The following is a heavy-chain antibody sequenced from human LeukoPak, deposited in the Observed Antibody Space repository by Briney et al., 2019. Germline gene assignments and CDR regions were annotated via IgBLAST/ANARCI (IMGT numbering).Heavy chain of an antibody. CDR3: ARGGLSSSFDY. CDR1: GFTFSSYW. J-gene: IGHJ4*02. V-gene: IGHV3-74*01. Sequence: GGSLRLSCAASGFTFSSYWMHWVRQAPGKGLVWVSHISSDGSGTNYADSVRGRFTISRDNAKSALYLQMNSLRAEDTAVYYCARGGLSSSFDYWGQGTLVTVSS. CDR2: ISSDGSGT. D-gene: IGHD6-13*01.